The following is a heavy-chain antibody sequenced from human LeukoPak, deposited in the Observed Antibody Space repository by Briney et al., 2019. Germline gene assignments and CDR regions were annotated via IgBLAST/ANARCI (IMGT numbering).Heavy chain of an antibody. CDR2: ISGSGDNT. D-gene: IGHD6-19*01. V-gene: IGHV3-23*01. CDR3: AKRSGYTTGWFFDF. CDR1: GFSFSSYA. J-gene: IGHJ4*02. Sequence: GGSLRLSCAASGFSFSSYAMSWVRQAPGKGLEWVSSISGSGDNTYYAESVKGRFTISRDNSRNTLFLQMNSLRAEDTAVFYCAKRSGYTTGWFFDFWGQGTLVTVSS.